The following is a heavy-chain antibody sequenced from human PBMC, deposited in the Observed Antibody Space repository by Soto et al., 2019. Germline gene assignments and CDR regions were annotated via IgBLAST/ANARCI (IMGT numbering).Heavy chain of an antibody. J-gene: IGHJ4*02. D-gene: IGHD3-22*01. CDR1: GDSITTNNW. Sequence: PSETLSLTCAVSGDSITTNNWWSWVRQPPGKGLEWIGEVYHNGHTNYNPSLKSRVTISVDTSKNQFSLKLSSVTAADTAVYYCARIRSSGYYPDYWGQGTLVTVSS. CDR2: VYHNGHT. CDR3: ARIRSSGYYPDY. V-gene: IGHV4-4*02.